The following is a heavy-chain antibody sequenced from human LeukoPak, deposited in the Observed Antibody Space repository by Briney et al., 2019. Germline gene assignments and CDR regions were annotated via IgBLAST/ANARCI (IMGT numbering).Heavy chain of an antibody. CDR3: AKPYYYDSSGYGDAFDI. CDR2: ISSSSSYI. Sequence: GESLKISCAASGFTFSSYSMNWVRQAPGKGLEWVSSISSSSSYIYYADSVKGRFTISRDNAKNSLYLQMNSLRAEDTAVYYCAKPYYYDSSGYGDAFDIWGQGTMVTVSS. J-gene: IGHJ3*02. CDR1: GFTFSSYS. V-gene: IGHV3-21*01. D-gene: IGHD3-22*01.